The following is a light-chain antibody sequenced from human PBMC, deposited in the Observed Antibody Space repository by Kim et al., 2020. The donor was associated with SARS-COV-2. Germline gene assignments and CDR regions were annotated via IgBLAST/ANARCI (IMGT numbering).Light chain of an antibody. V-gene: IGLV3-25*03. J-gene: IGLJ3*02. CDR3: QSADSSGTWV. CDR2: EDS. Sequence: VSPGQAARITCSGDALPKQYAYWYQQKPGQAPVLVIYEDSERPSGIPERFSGSSSGTTGTLTISGVQAEDEADYYCQSADSSGTWVFGGGTQLTVL. CDR1: ALPKQY.